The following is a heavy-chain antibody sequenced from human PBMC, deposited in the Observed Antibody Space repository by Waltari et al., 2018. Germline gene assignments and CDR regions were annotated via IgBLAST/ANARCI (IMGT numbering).Heavy chain of an antibody. J-gene: IGHJ6*02. Sequence: EVQLVESGGGLVQPGGSLRLSCAASGFTFSSYEMNWVRQAPGKGLEGVSYISRRGSTIYDADSGKGRFTISRDNAKNSLYLQMNSLRAEDTAVYYCARGNRMNYYYYGMDVWGQGTTVTVSS. CDR2: ISRRGSTI. CDR3: ARGNRMNYYYYGMDV. CDR1: GFTFSSYE. V-gene: IGHV3-48*03.